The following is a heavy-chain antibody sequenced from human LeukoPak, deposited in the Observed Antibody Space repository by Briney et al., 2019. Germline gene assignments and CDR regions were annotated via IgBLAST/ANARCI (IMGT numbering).Heavy chain of an antibody. Sequence: ASVKVSCKASGYTFTCYYMHWVRQAPGQGLEWMGWINPNSGGTNYAQKFQGRVTMTRDTSISTAYMELSRLRSDDTAVYYCARGPIVVVVAATFAIFYYWGQGTLVTVSS. D-gene: IGHD2-15*01. CDR3: ARGPIVVVVAATFAIFYY. CDR1: GYTFTCYY. V-gene: IGHV1-2*02. J-gene: IGHJ4*02. CDR2: INPNSGGT.